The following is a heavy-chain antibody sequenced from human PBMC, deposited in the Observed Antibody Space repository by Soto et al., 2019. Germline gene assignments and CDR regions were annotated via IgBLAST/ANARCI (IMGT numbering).Heavy chain of an antibody. Sequence: QVQLQESGSGLVKPSQTLSLSCNVYGVSVSSGDYYWSWIRQHAGGGLEWIGYIDRSGSTYYKPSLRGRVIMSVDTSTNQISLRLLSVTAADTAMYYCARDSGGNSENYYGLDVWGHGTTVSVSS. CDR1: GVSVSSGDYY. CDR3: ARDSGGNSENYYGLDV. J-gene: IGHJ6*02. D-gene: IGHD1-1*01. V-gene: IGHV4-31*03. CDR2: IDRSGST.